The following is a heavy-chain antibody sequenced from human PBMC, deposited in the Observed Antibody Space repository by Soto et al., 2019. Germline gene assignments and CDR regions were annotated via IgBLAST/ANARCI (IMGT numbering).Heavy chain of an antibody. Sequence: VQLVQSGAEVKRPGASVKISCKASGDTLSTYYMHWARQAPGQGLEWMGIINPRSGKTNYPQKCQGRVTMTRDTSTTTVYMERSTLRSEDTAMYYCARGVGYSDSSGYPVDYWGQGTLVTVSS. D-gene: IGHD3-22*01. V-gene: IGHV1-46*03. CDR2: INPRSGKT. CDR3: ARGVGYSDSSGYPVDY. CDR1: GDTLSTYY. J-gene: IGHJ4*02.